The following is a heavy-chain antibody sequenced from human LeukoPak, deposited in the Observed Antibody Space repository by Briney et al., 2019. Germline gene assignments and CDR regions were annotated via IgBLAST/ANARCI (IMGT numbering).Heavy chain of an antibody. D-gene: IGHD2-15*01. CDR1: GFTFSSYS. CDR2: ISSSTTYI. J-gene: IGHJ6*02. V-gene: IGHV3-21*01. Sequence: GGSVRLSCAASGFTFSSYSMNWVRQAPGKGLEWVSSISSSTTYIYYADSVKGRFTISRDNAKNSLYLQMNSLRAEDTAVYYCAEATPASEGYGMDVWGQGTTVTVSS. CDR3: AEATPASEGYGMDV.